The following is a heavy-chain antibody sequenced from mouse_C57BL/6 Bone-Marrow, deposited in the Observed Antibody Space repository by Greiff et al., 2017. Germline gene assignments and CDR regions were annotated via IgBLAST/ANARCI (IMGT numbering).Heavy chain of an antibody. J-gene: IGHJ2*01. Sequence: EVMLQESGPVLVKPGASVKMSCKASGYTFTDYYMNWVKQSHGKSLEWLGVINPYNGGTSYNQKFKGKATLTVDKSSSTAYMELNSLTSEDSAVYYCADYYGRPFDYWGQGTTLTVSS. CDR1: GYTFTDYY. CDR2: INPYNGGT. V-gene: IGHV1-19*01. CDR3: ADYYGRPFDY. D-gene: IGHD1-1*01.